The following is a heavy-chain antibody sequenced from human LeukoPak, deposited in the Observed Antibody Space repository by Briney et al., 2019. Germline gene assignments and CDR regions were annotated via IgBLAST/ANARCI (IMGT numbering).Heavy chain of an antibody. Sequence: SETLSLTCTVSGGSISSYYWSWIRLPPGKGLEWIGYIYYSGSTNYNPSLKSRVTISVDTSKNQFSLKLSSVTAADTAVYYCARGPPTYRLYYFDYWGQGTLVTVSS. CDR3: ARGPPTYRLYYFDY. CDR2: IYYSGST. CDR1: GGSISSYY. V-gene: IGHV4-59*01. J-gene: IGHJ4*02.